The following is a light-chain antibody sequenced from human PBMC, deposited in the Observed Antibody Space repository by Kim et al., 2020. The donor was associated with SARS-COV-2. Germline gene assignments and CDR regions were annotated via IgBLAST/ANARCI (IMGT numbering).Light chain of an antibody. Sequence: PGKTARITCEGNNIGTRSVNWYQQRLGQAPVMVISYDNDRPSGIPERFPGSYSGKTATLTITKVAAEDEADYYCQVWDSSTDHVVVFGGGTQLTVL. J-gene: IGLJ2*01. V-gene: IGLV3-21*01. CDR1: NIGTRS. CDR2: YDN. CDR3: QVWDSSTDHVVV.